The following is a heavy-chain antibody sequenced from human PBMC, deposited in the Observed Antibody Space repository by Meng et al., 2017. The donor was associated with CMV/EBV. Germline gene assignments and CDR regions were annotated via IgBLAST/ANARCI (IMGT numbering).Heavy chain of an antibody. J-gene: IGHJ4*02. CDR3: TRDWGDYDYVWGSD. CDR2: IRSKGYGETT. Sequence: GESLKISCIASGFKFGDYVMSWVRQAPGKGLEWVGFIRSKGYGETTEYAASVKGRFTISRDDSKGIAYLQMNSLRTEDTAVYHCTRDWGDYDYVWGSDWGQGTLVTVSS. D-gene: IGHD3-16*01. CDR1: GFKFGDYV. V-gene: IGHV3-49*04.